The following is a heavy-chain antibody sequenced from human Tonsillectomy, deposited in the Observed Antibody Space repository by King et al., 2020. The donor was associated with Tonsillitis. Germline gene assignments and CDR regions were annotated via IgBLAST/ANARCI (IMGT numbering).Heavy chain of an antibody. CDR1: GYTFTSYG. CDR3: ARDRGYSSNYYYTGMDV. J-gene: IGHJ6*02. CDR2: ISAYNGDS. V-gene: IGHV1-18*04. D-gene: IGHD5-12*01. Sequence: VQLVESGAEVKKPGASVKVSCKASGYTFTSYGISWVRQAPGQGLEWMGWISAYNGDSNYAQKFQGRVTMTTDTSTSTGYMELRSLRSDDTAVYYCARDRGYSSNYYYTGMDVWGQGTTVTVSS.